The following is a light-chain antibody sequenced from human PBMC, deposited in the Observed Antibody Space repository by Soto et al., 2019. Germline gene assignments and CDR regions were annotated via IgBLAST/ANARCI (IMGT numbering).Light chain of an antibody. Sequence: DIQMTPSPSTLSASVGDRVIITCRASQSISSWLAWYQQKPGKAPKLLIYDASDLGSGVPSRFSGSGSGTEFTLTISSLQPEDFATYYCQQANSFPLTFCGGTKVDIK. CDR2: DAS. CDR3: QQANSFPLT. J-gene: IGKJ4*01. V-gene: IGKV1-5*01. CDR1: QSISSW.